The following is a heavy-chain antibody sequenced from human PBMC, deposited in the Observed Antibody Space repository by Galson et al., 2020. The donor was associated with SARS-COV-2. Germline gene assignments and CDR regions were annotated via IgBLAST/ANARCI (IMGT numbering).Heavy chain of an antibody. V-gene: IGHV3-23*01. Sequence: GESLKISCAASGFTFSSYAMSWVRQAPGKGLEWVSAISGSGGSTYYADSVKGRFTISRDNSKNTLYLQMNSLRAEDTAVYYCARPYSGSYYRWCDPWGQGTLVTVSS. CDR2: ISGSGGST. CDR1: GFTFSSYA. J-gene: IGHJ5*02. D-gene: IGHD1-26*01. CDR3: ARPYSGSYYRWCDP.